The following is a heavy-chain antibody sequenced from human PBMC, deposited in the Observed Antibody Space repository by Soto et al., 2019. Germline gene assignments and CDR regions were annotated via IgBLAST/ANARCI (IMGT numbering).Heavy chain of an antibody. CDR3: AREVAPPRYNLYNSAMDV. D-gene: IGHD3-10*01. J-gene: IGHJ6*02. CDR1: GFSFRDYY. V-gene: IGHV3-11*01. CDR2: ISRSGNTI. Sequence: PGGSLRLSCAASGFSFRDYYMNWIRQAPGKGLEWIAFISRSGNTIHYAYSVKGRLDISRDDAKMSLFLQMNTLRVDDTATYYWAREVAPPRYNLYNSAMDVWGPGTTVTVSS.